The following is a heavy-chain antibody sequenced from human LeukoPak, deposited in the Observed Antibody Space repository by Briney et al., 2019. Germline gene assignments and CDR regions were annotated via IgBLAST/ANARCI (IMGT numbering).Heavy chain of an antibody. J-gene: IGHJ4*02. Sequence: PSETLSLTCTVFGGSISSGNYYWGWIRQPPGKGLEWIGSIFYSGSPDYNPSLKSRVTISVDTSKNQFSLKLSSVTAADTAVYYCARLAAAAGDYWGQGTLVTVSS. CDR2: IFYSGSP. V-gene: IGHV4-39*01. D-gene: IGHD6-13*01. CDR1: GGSISSGNYY. CDR3: ARLAAAAGDY.